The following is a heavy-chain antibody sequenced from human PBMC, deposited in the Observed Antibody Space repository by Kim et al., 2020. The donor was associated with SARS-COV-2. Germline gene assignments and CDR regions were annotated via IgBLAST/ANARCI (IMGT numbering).Heavy chain of an antibody. V-gene: IGHV3-21*01. CDR3: ARANVVDASYYDNGGAFDI. CDR2: ISSATTYI. CDR1: GFAFGYHT. D-gene: IGHD3-16*01. J-gene: IGHJ3*02. Sequence: GGSLRLSCAASGFAFGYHTMNWVRQAPGKRLEWVSSISSATTYIDYADSVKGRFTISRDNAKNSLYLQMNSLSAEDTAVYYCARANVVDASYYDNGGAFDIWGQGTMVTVSS.